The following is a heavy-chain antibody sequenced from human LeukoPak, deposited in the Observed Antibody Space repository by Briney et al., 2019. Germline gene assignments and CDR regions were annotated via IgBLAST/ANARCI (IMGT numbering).Heavy chain of an antibody. J-gene: IGHJ4*02. D-gene: IGHD3-22*01. CDR1: GGTFSSYA. CDR3: ASRGSSGYYLPFDY. V-gene: IGHV1-69*05. CDR2: IIPIFGTA. Sequence: SVKVSCKASGGTFSSYAISWVRQAPGQGLEWMGGIIPIFGTANYAQKFQGRVAITTDESTSTAYMELSSLRSEDTAVYYCASRGSSGYYLPFDYWGQGTLVTVSS.